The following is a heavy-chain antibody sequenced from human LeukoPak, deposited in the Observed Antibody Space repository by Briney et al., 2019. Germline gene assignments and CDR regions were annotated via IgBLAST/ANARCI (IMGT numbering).Heavy chain of an antibody. CDR2: IIPIFGTA. J-gene: IGHJ6*04. Sequence: ASVKVSCKASGGTFSSYAISWVRQATGQGLEWIGGIIPIFGTANYAQKFQGRVTITADESTSTAYMELSSLRSEDTAVYYCARAGGYYYGSGSGNYYYYYGMDVWGKGTTVTVSS. CDR1: GGTFSSYA. V-gene: IGHV1-69*13. D-gene: IGHD3-10*01. CDR3: ARAGGYYYGSGSGNYYYYYGMDV.